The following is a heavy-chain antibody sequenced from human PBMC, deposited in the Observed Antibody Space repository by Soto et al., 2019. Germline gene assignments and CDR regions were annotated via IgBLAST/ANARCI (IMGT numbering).Heavy chain of an antibody. CDR1: GFTFSNAW. Sequence: SGGSLRLSCTVSGFTFSNAWITWVRQAPGKGLEWVGRIKSKTDDGTTDYAAPVKGRFTISRDDSRNTLYLQMNSLKTEDTAVYYCTTDSSSWAYYYYYGMDVWGQGTTVTVSS. CDR3: TTDSSSWAYYYYYGMDV. CDR2: IKSKTDDGTT. D-gene: IGHD2-2*01. V-gene: IGHV3-15*01. J-gene: IGHJ6*02.